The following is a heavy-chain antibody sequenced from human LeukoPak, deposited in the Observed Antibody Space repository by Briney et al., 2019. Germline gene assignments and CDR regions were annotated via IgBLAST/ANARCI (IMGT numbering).Heavy chain of an antibody. V-gene: IGHV3-23*01. CDR2: ISGSGGST. CDR1: GFTFSSYA. D-gene: IGHD3-22*01. J-gene: IGHJ4*02. CDR3: AKDGYYYDSSGYYRFFDY. Sequence: PGGSLRLSCAASGFTFSSYAMSWVRQAPGKGLEWVSAISGSGGSTYYADSVKGRLTISRDNSKNTLYLQMNSLRAEDTAVYYCAKDGYYYDSSGYYRFFDYWGQGTLVTVSS.